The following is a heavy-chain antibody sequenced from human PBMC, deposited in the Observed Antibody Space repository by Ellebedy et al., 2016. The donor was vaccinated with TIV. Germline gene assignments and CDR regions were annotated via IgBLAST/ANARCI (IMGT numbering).Heavy chain of an antibody. Sequence: SETLSLTXTVSGGSISSYYWSWIRQPAGKGLEWIGRIYTSGSTNYNPSLKSRVTMSVDTSKNQFSLKLSSVTAADTAVYYCARESGDSSGYYSQIDYWGQGTLVTVSS. J-gene: IGHJ4*02. CDR2: IYTSGST. V-gene: IGHV4-4*07. D-gene: IGHD3-22*01. CDR1: GGSISSYY. CDR3: ARESGDSSGYYSQIDY.